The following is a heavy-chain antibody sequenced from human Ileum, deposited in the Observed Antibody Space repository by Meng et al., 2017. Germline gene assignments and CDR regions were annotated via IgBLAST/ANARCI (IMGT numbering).Heavy chain of an antibody. V-gene: IGHV4-59*01. CDR3: ARATPINYRFDY. D-gene: IGHD4-11*01. Sequence: SENLSSTCTVLGVSISNFHWTWIRQPPGKGLEWIGYIYYSGSTNTGSTNYNPSLTSRVTMSVDTSENQFSLRLSSVTAADTAVYYFARATPINYRFDYWGQGTLVTVSS. J-gene: IGHJ4*02. CDR1: GVSISNFH. CDR2: IYYSGSTNTGST.